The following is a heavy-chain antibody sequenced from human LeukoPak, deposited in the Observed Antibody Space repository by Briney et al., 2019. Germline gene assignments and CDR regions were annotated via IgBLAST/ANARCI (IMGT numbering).Heavy chain of an antibody. Sequence: VASVKVSCKASGYTFTSYGISWVRQAPGQGLEWMGWISAYNGNTNYAQKLQGRVTMTTDTSTSTAYMELRSLRSDDTAVYYCARVWPSPDSPGYDYWGQGTLVTVSS. CDR3: ARVWPSPDSPGYDY. D-gene: IGHD3-22*01. CDR1: GYTFTSYG. CDR2: ISAYNGNT. V-gene: IGHV1-18*01. J-gene: IGHJ4*02.